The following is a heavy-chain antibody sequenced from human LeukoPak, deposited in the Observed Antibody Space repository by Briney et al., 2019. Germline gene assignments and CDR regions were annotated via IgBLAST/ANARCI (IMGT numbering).Heavy chain of an antibody. CDR3: AKERPEVWFGEINWFDP. D-gene: IGHD3-10*01. J-gene: IGHJ5*02. Sequence: GGSLRLSCAASGFTLSSYAMSWVRQAPGKGLEWVSAFSGRGGSTYYADSVKGRYTISRDNSKNTVYLQMNSLRAEDTAVYYSAKERPEVWFGEINWFDPWGQGTLVTVSS. CDR1: GFTLSSYA. CDR2: FSGRGGST. V-gene: IGHV3-23*01.